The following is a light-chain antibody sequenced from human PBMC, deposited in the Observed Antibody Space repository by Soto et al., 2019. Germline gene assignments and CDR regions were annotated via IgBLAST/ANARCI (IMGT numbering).Light chain of an antibody. CDR3: DSSTSDSLYV. CDR2: KVT. Sequence: QSVLTQPASVSESPGQSITISCTGTSSDVGGNKYVSWYQQYPGKVPKLLINKVTNRPSGVSYRFSGSKSGNTASLTISAFLAEDEADYFCDSSTSDSLYVFGTGTKVTVL. V-gene: IGLV2-14*01. CDR1: SSDVGGNKY. J-gene: IGLJ1*01.